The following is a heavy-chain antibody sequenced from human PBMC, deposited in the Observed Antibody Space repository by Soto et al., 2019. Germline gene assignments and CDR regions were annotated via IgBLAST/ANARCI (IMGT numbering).Heavy chain of an antibody. J-gene: IGHJ5*02. CDR3: ARLGGDDILARFPNWFDP. V-gene: IGHV4-59*08. D-gene: IGHD3-9*01. CDR1: GCSISSYY. Sequence: SETLSLTCTVSGCSISSYYWSWIRQPPGKGLEWIGYIYYSGSTNYNPSLKSRVTISVDTSKNQFSLKLSSVTAADAAVYYCARLGGDDILARFPNWFDPWGQGTLVTVSS. CDR2: IYYSGST.